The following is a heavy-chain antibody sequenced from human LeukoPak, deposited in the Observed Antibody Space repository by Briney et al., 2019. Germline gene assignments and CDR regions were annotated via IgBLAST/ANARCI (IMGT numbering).Heavy chain of an antibody. V-gene: IGHV4-39*01. CDR1: GGSISSSSYY. J-gene: IGHJ5*02. CDR3: ARHGAFTTVTSDRGWFDP. Sequence: SETLSLTCTVSGGSISSSSYYWGWIRQPPGKGLEWIGSIYYSGSTYYNPSLKSRVTISVDTSKNQFSLKLSSVTAADTAVYYCARHGAFTTVTSDRGWFDPWGQGTLVTVSS. CDR2: IYYSGST. D-gene: IGHD4-17*01.